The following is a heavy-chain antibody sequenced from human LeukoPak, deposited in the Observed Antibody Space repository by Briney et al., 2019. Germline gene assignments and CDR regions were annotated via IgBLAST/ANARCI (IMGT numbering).Heavy chain of an antibody. D-gene: IGHD1-26*01. V-gene: IGHV3-30*02. Sequence: QSGGSLRLSCAASGFTFSSYGMHWVRQAPGKGLEWVAFIRYDGSNKYYADSVKGRFTISRDNSKNTLYLQMNSLRAEDTAVYYCAKLSRVGATRTNYFDYWGQGTLVTVSS. J-gene: IGHJ4*02. CDR1: GFTFSSYG. CDR3: AKLSRVGATRTNYFDY. CDR2: IRYDGSNK.